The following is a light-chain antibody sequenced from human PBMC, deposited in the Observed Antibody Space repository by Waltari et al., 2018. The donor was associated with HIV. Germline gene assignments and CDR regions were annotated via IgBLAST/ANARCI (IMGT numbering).Light chain of an antibody. J-gene: IGKJ1*01. CDR1: QSVSSSY. V-gene: IGKV3-20*01. CDR3: QQYGSSPQT. CDR2: GAS. Sequence: TQSPGTLSLSPGERATLSCRASQSVSSSYLAWYQQKPGQAPRLLIYGASSRATGNPDRFSGSGSGTDFTLPISRLEPEDFAVYYCQQYGSSPQTFGQGTKVEIK.